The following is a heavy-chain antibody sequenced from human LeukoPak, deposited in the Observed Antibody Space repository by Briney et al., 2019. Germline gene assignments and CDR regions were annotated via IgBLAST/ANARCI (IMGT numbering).Heavy chain of an antibody. D-gene: IGHD6-19*01. CDR2: IYTSGST. CDR1: GGSISSGSYY. J-gene: IGHJ2*01. Sequence: SQTLSLTCTVSGGSISSGSYYWSWIRQPAGKGLGWIGRIYTSGSTNYNPSLKSRVTISVDTSKNQFSLKLSSVTAADTAVYYCARGRGSGWFYWYFDLWGRGTLVTVSS. V-gene: IGHV4-61*02. CDR3: ARGRGSGWFYWYFDL.